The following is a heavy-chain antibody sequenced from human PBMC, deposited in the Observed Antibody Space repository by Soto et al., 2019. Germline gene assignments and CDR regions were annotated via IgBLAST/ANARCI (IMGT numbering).Heavy chain of an antibody. D-gene: IGHD5-18*01. Sequence: ASVKVSCKASGGTFSSYAISWVRQAPGQGLEWMGGIIPIFGTANYAQKFKGRVTITADESTSTDYMELSSLRSEDTAVYYCARDMEDTALVTGWCERWGKGKMVIVSA. CDR2: IIPIFGTA. V-gene: IGHV1-69*13. CDR1: GGTFSSYA. J-gene: IGHJ5*02. CDR3: ARDMEDTALVTGWCER.